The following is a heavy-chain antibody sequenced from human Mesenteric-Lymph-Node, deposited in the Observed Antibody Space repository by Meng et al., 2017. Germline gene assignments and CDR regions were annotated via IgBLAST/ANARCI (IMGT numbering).Heavy chain of an antibody. CDR2: ISSSSSYI. CDR1: GFTFSSYS. Sequence: GESLKISCAASGFTFSSYSMNWVRQAPGKGLEWVSSISSSSSYIYYADSVKGRFTISRDNAKNSLYLQMNSLRAEDTAVYYCAKPIDNDAFDIWGQGTMVTVSS. J-gene: IGHJ3*02. CDR3: AKPIDNDAFDI. V-gene: IGHV3-21*01. D-gene: IGHD1-14*01.